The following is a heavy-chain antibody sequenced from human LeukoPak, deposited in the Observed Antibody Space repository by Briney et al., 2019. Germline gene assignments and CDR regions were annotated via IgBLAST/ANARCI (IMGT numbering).Heavy chain of an antibody. CDR2: ISSSSSYI. D-gene: IGHD6-19*01. V-gene: IGHV3-21*01. Sequence: GGSLRLSCAASGFTFSSYSMDWVGHAPGKGLEWVSSISSSSSYIYYADSVKGRFTISRDNAKNSLYLQMNSLRAEDTAVYYCAREHSSGYGYWGQGTLVTVSS. J-gene: IGHJ4*02. CDR1: GFTFSSYS. CDR3: AREHSSGYGY.